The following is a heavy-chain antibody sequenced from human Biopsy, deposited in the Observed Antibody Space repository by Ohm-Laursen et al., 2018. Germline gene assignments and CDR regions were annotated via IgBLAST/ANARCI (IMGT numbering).Heavy chain of an antibody. V-gene: IGHV4-59*11. Sequence: GTLSLTCTVSGGSSTGHYWSWIRQPPGKGLEWIGHISYTGYTSYNASLKSRVTISVDTSRNHFSLRLSSLTAADTAVYYCARGSNDFGGLYFPRWGQGTLLTVSS. CDR2: ISYTGYT. CDR1: GGSSTGHY. CDR3: ARGSNDFGGLYFPR. J-gene: IGHJ4*02. D-gene: IGHD4-23*01.